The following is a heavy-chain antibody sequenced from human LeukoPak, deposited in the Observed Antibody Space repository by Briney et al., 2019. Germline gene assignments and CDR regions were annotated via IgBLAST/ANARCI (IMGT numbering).Heavy chain of an antibody. CDR1: GFTFSSYA. Sequence: GGSLRLSCAASGFTFSSYAMHWVRQAPGKGLEWVAVISYDGSNKYYADSVKGRFTISRDNSKNTLYLQMNSLRAEDTAVYYCARGGGNNHPYFGDWGQGTLVTVSS. D-gene: IGHD1/OR15-1a*01. CDR2: ISYDGSNK. J-gene: IGHJ4*02. V-gene: IGHV3-30*04. CDR3: ARGGGNNHPYFGD.